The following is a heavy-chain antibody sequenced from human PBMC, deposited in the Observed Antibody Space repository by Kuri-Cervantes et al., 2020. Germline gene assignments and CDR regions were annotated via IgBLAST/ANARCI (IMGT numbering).Heavy chain of an antibody. CDR1: GFTFSSYE. D-gene: IGHD2-2*01. Sequence: GGSLRLSCAASGFTFSSYEMNWVRQAPGKGLEWVANINQDGSEEFYVDSVKGRFTISRDNAKNSVHLQMNSLRAEDTAVYYCAREGDVVVVPADKGGFDYWGQGTLVTVSS. V-gene: IGHV3-7*01. J-gene: IGHJ4*02. CDR3: AREGDVVVVPADKGGFDY. CDR2: INQDGSEE.